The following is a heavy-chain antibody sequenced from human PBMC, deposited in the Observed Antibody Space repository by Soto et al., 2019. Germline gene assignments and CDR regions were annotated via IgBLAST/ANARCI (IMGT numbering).Heavy chain of an antibody. D-gene: IGHD2-2*01. CDR2: TYYRSKWYT. Sequence: SQTLSLTCAISGDSVSSNSAVWNWIRQSPSRGLEWLGRTYYRSKWYTDYAVSVKSRITINPDTSKNQFSLQLNSVTPEDTAVYYCARDLGCISTSCYPNWFDPWGQGTLVTVSS. J-gene: IGHJ5*02. CDR3: ARDLGCISTSCYPNWFDP. CDR1: GDSVSSNSAV. V-gene: IGHV6-1*01.